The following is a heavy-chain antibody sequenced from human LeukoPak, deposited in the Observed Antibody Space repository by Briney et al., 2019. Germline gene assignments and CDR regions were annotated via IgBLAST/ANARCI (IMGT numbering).Heavy chain of an antibody. CDR3: ARGSIRGSGWTRVVYYFDY. V-gene: IGHV4-34*01. CDR2: INHSGST. J-gene: IGHJ4*02. CDR1: GGSFSGYY. Sequence: SETLSLTCAVYGGSFSGYYWSWIRQPPGKGLEWIGEINHSGSTNYNPSLKSRVTISVDTSKNQFSLKLSSVTAADTAVYYCARGSIRGSGWTRVVYYFDYWGQGTLVTVSS. D-gene: IGHD6-19*01.